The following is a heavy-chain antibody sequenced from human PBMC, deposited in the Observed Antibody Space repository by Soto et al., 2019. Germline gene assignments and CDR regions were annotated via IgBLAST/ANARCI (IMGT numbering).Heavy chain of an antibody. V-gene: IGHV1-69*02. Sequence: SVKVSCKASGGTFRSYTISWVRQAPGQGLEWMGRIIPILGIANYAQKFQGRVTITADKSTSTAYMELSSLRSEDTAVYYCARALLGYCSGGSCYSGPYWGQGTLVTVSS. CDR1: GGTFRSYT. CDR3: ARALLGYCSGGSCYSGPY. D-gene: IGHD2-15*01. J-gene: IGHJ4*02. CDR2: IIPILGIA.